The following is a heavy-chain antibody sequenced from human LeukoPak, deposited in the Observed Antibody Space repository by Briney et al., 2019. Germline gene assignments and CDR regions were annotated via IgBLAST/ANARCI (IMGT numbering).Heavy chain of an antibody. CDR3: AKGSDSSGYSFDY. Sequence: GGSLRLSCAASGFTFDDYGMSWVRQAPGKGLEWVSGINWNGGSTAYADSVKGRFTISRDNSKNTLYLQMNSLRAEDTAVYYCAKGSDSSGYSFDYWGQGTLVTVSS. CDR2: INWNGGST. J-gene: IGHJ4*02. CDR1: GFTFDDYG. V-gene: IGHV3-20*04. D-gene: IGHD3-22*01.